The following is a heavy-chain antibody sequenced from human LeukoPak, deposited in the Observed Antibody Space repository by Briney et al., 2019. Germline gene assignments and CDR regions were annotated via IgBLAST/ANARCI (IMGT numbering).Heavy chain of an antibody. CDR3: ATPYCSSISCFDVFNM. CDR2: KYYSGSA. Sequence: TLSLTSSLSRVSLCDGRSYSAWARHHPGEGLEWLGYKYYSGSAKYNPSLKSRLTISVVTSKNQFSLQLSSVTAADTATYYCATPYCSSISCFDVFNMWGQGTRVTVSS. V-gene: IGHV4-31*03. J-gene: IGHJ3*02. D-gene: IGHD2-2*01. CDR1: RVSLCDGRSY.